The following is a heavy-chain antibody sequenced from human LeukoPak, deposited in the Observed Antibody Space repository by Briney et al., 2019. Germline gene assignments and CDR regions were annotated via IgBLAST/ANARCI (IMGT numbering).Heavy chain of an antibody. CDR3: ARYNSMFRGATTSDY. V-gene: IGHV1-18*01. Sequence: ASVKVSCKASGYTFTNYGFNWVRQAPGQGLEWMGNSAYNGNTNYAQKFQDRVTMTTDTSTSTAYMELRSLRSDDTAVYYCARYNSMFRGATTSDYWGQGTLVTVTS. CDR1: GYTFTNYG. J-gene: IGHJ4*02. D-gene: IGHD3-10*01. CDR2: SAYNGNT.